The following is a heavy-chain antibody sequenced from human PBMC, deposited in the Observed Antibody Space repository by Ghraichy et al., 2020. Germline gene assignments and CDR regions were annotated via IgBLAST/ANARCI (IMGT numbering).Heavy chain of an antibody. Sequence: GGSLRLSCSVSGFTGSFYAMHGVRQAPGKGLEYVAAISDNGGSTNYAGSVKDRFTISRDNSKNTLFLQMSSLRAEDTAVYYCVKAQGGNFDWLQYHWGQGTLVTVSS. J-gene: IGHJ5*02. V-gene: IGHV3-64D*06. D-gene: IGHD3-9*01. CDR1: GFTGSFYA. CDR2: ISDNGGST. CDR3: VKAQGGNFDWLQYH.